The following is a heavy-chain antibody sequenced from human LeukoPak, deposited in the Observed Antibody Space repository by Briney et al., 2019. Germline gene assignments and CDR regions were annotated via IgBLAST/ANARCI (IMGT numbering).Heavy chain of an antibody. J-gene: IGHJ4*02. CDR3: ARHVVAVGFDY. CDR2: ITSSSSYI. V-gene: IGHV3-21*01. CDR1: GFTLSSYA. D-gene: IGHD3-22*01. Sequence: GGSLRLSCAASGFTLSSYAMSWVRQAPGKGLEWVSSITSSSSYIYYADSVKGRFTISRDNAKNPLYLQMNSLRAEDTAVYYCARHVVAVGFDYWGQGTLVTVSS.